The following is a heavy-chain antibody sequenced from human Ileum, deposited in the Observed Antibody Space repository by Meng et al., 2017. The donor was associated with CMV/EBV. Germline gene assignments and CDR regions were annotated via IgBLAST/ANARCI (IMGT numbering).Heavy chain of an antibody. CDR2: IKPHSGDT. CDR1: GYTFTDYY. Sequence: VQRATSGTEVKKPGASVKVSCKASGYTFTDYYMHWVRQAPGQGLEWMGWIKPHSGDTKYEKKFQGRVTMTSDTSISTVYMELTRLTPDDTAIYYCAREIIMAARAFGYWGQGTLVTVSS. J-gene: IGHJ4*02. CDR3: AREIIMAARAFGY. V-gene: IGHV1-2*02. D-gene: IGHD5-12*01.